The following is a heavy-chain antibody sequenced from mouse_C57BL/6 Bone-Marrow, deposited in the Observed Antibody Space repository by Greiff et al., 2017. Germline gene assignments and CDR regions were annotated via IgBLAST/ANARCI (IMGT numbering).Heavy chain of an antibody. CDR1: GFTFSSYA. D-gene: IGHD1-1*01. CDR2: ISDGGSYT. J-gene: IGHJ2*01. V-gene: IGHV5-4*01. Sequence: EVHLVESGGGLVKPGGSLKLSCAASGFTFSSYAMSWVRQTPEKRLEWVATISDGGSYTYYPDNVKGRFTISRDNAKNNLYLQMSHLKSEDTAMYYCARDEGYYYGSFFDYWGQGTTLTVSS. CDR3: ARDEGYYYGSFFDY.